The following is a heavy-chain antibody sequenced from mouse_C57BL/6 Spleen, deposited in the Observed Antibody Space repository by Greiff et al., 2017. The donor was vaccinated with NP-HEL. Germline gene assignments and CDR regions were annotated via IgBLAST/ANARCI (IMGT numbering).Heavy chain of an antibody. CDR1: GYTFTEYT. D-gene: IGHD2-2*01. Sequence: VQLQESGAELVKPGASVKLSCKASGYTFTEYTIHWVKQRSGQGLEWIGWFYPGSGSIKYNEKFKDKATLTADKSSSTVYMELSRLTSEDSAVDCCGRHEAYGYPFAYWGQGTLVTVSA. CDR2: FYPGSGSI. CDR3: GRHEAYGYPFAY. J-gene: IGHJ3*01. V-gene: IGHV1-62-2*01.